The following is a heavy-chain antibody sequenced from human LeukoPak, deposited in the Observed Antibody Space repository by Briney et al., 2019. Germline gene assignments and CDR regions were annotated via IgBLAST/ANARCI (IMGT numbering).Heavy chain of an antibody. CDR2: IWYDGSNK. J-gene: IGHJ4*02. V-gene: IGHV3-33*01. CDR1: GFTFSSYG. D-gene: IGHD3-16*01. CDR3: ARDYGYFDY. Sequence: PGRSLRLSCAASGFTFSSYGMHWVRQAPGKGLEWVAFIWYDGSNKYYEDSVKGRFTISRDNSKNTLYLQMNSLRAEDTAVYYCARDYGYFDYWGQGTLVTVSS.